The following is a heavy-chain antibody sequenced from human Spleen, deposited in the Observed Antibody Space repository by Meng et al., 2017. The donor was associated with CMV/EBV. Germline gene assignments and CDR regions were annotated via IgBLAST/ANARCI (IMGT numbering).Heavy chain of an antibody. J-gene: IGHJ6*02. CDR1: GGTFSGYT. CDR2: VIPDFATA. V-gene: IGHV1-69*05. D-gene: IGHD2/OR15-2a*01. CDR3: ARKLRTYTNSYHYYGMDV. Sequence: SVQVSCKASGGTFSGYTLSWMRQAPGQGLEWMGGVIPDFATADYAQKFQGRVTFTTDKSTHTAYIELRSLRSEDTAFYYCARKLRTYTNSYHYYGMDVWGQGTTVTVSS.